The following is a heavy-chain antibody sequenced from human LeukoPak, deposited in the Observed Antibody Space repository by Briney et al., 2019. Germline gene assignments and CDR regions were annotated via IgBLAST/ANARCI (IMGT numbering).Heavy chain of an antibody. V-gene: IGHV1-46*01. CDR2: INPSGGST. Sequence: ASVKVSCKASGYTFTGYYMHWVRQAPGQGLEWMGIINPSGGSTSYAQKFQGRVTMTRDMSTSTVYMELSSLRSEDTAVYYCATYSSGSLWSGASDIWGQGTMVTVSS. D-gene: IGHD6-19*01. CDR1: GYTFTGYY. CDR3: ATYSSGSLWSGASDI. J-gene: IGHJ3*02.